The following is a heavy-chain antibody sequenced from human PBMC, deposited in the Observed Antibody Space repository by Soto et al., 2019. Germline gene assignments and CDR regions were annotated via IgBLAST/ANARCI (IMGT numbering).Heavy chain of an antibody. CDR2: IVDGGSED. D-gene: IGHD3-10*02. CDR1: GFAFSGHG. V-gene: IGHV3-33*01. CDR3: ARYVLYGDNRLDS. J-gene: IGHJ5*01. Sequence: QVQLVESGGGVVQPGRSLRLSCAASGFAFSGHGMHWVRQAPGKGLEWLAVIVDGGSEDHYADSVGGRITISRDNSKNILYLEMNHLRVEDTAVYYCARYVLYGDNRLDSWGHGTLVTVSP.